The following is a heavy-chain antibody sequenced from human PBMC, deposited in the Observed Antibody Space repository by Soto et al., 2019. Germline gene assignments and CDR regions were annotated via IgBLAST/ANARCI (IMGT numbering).Heavy chain of an antibody. CDR1: GFTFSSYA. J-gene: IGHJ4*02. Sequence: GGSLRLSCAASGFTFSSYAMHWVRQAPGKGLEWVAVISYDVSNKYYADSVKGRFTISRDNSKNTLYLQMNSLRAEDTAVYYCARDGQDYYGSGSYPNLFDYWGQGTLVTVSS. D-gene: IGHD3-10*01. CDR3: ARDGQDYYGSGSYPNLFDY. V-gene: IGHV3-30-3*01. CDR2: ISYDVSNK.